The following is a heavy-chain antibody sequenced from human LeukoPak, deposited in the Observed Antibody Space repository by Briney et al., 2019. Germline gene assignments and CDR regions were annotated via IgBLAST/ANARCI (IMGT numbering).Heavy chain of an antibody. Sequence: PSETLSLTCTVSGGSISSGDYYWSWIRQPPGKGLEWIGYIYYSGSTYYNPSLKSRVTISVDTSENQFSLKLSSVTAADTAVYYCAREIPNPYNWFDPWGQGTLVTVSS. CDR2: IYYSGST. V-gene: IGHV4-30-4*01. CDR3: AREIPNPYNWFDP. J-gene: IGHJ5*02. CDR1: GGSISSGDYY.